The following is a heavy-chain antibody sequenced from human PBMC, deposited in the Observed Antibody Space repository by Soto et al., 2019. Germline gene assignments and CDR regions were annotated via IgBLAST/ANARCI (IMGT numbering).Heavy chain of an antibody. Sequence: QVQLVESGGGLVKPGGSLRLSCAASGFTFSDYYMSWIRQAPGKGLEWVSYISSSGSTIYYADSVKGRFTISRDNAKNPLYLQMNSLRAEDTAVYYCAREATGCGGDCYSSYYYYYMDVWGKGTTVTVSS. CDR2: ISSSGSTI. CDR1: GFTFSDYY. J-gene: IGHJ6*03. CDR3: AREATGCGGDCYSSYYYYYMDV. D-gene: IGHD2-21*01. V-gene: IGHV3-11*01.